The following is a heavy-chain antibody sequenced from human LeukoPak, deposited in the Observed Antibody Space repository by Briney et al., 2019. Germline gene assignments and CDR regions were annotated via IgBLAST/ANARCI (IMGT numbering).Heavy chain of an antibody. V-gene: IGHV3-30*18. CDR1: GFTFSSYG. Sequence: PGGSLRLSCAASGFTFSSYGMHWVRQAPGKGLEWVAVISYDGSNKYYADSVKGRFTISRDNSKNTLYLQMNSLRAEDTAVYYCANQGELNKKGVIWYYDFWSGYYSNYYMDVWGKGTTVTVSS. CDR3: ANQGELNKKGVIWYYDFWSGYYSNYYMDV. J-gene: IGHJ6*03. CDR2: ISYDGSNK. D-gene: IGHD3-3*01.